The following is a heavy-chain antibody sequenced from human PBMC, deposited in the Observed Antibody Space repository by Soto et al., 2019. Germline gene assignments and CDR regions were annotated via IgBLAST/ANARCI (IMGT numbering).Heavy chain of an antibody. CDR2: IWYDGSNK. CDR1: GFTFSSYG. J-gene: IGHJ6*01. D-gene: IGHD2-15*01. V-gene: IGHV3-33*01. Sequence: QVQLVESGGGVVQPGRSLRLSCAASGFTFSSYGMHWVRQAPGKGLEWVAVIWYDGSNKYYADSVKGRFTISRDNSKKPLYLKMNRLRAEATDVYYCAGEWWLPGYTYYHCYCMAVWGEGITFTVSS. CDR3: AGEWWLPGYTYYHCYCMAV.